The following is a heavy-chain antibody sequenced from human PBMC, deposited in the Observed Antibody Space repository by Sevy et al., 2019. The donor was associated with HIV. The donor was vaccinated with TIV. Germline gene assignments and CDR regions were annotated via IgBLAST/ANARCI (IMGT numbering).Heavy chain of an antibody. J-gene: IGHJ4*02. V-gene: IGHV3-33*01. D-gene: IGHD3-10*02. Sequence: GESLKISCAASGFTFSDYGMQWVRQAPGKGLEWVAVIWNDGSNKYYEDSVKGRFTTSRDNSSNTLYLQMNSLRAEDTAVYYCARDVRGEGIRPGDLDYWGQGTLVTVSS. CDR3: ARDVRGEGIRPGDLDY. CDR1: GFTFSDYG. CDR2: IWNDGSNK.